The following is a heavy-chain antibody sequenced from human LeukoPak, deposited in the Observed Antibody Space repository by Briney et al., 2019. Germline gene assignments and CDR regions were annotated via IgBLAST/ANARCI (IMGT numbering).Heavy chain of an antibody. V-gene: IGHV4-34*01. CDR3: AGHRPRNTVDF. D-gene: IGHD2-8*02. CDR1: GGSFSGYY. J-gene: IGHJ4*02. CDR2: INHSGST. Sequence: KPSETLSLTCAVYGGSFSGYYWSWIRQPPGKGLEWIGEINHSGSTNYNPSLKSRVTISVDTSKNQFSLKLSSVTAADTAVYYCAGHRPRNTVDFWGQGTLVTVSS.